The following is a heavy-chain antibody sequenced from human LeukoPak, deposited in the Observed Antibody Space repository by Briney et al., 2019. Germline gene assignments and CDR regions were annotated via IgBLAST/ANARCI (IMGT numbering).Heavy chain of an antibody. Sequence: GGSLRLSCVASGFTFSSYAMRWVRQAPGKGLEWVSAIGAGSGAITIYADSAKGRFIISRDNSKNTLYLQMNSLRGEDTAVYYCAKNYDSGRGVPYGMDVWGQGTTVTVSS. J-gene: IGHJ6*02. D-gene: IGHD3-10*01. CDR3: AKNYDSGRGVPYGMDV. V-gene: IGHV3-23*01. CDR1: GFTFSSYA. CDR2: IGAGSGAIT.